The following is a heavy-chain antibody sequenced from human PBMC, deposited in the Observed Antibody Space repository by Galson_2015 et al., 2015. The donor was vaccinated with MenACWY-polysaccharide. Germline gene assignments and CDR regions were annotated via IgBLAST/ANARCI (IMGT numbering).Heavy chain of an antibody. CDR2: IKSKIDGGAT. J-gene: IGHJ4*02. Sequence: SLRLSCAASGFTFRSAWMSWVRQAPGKGLEWVGRIKSKIDGGATEYAAPMRGRFTISRDDSKNTMYLQMNSLKADDTAVYYCTTDGRHTSSSLRPHFWGQGALVIASS. D-gene: IGHD6-13*01. V-gene: IGHV3-15*01. CDR1: GFTFRSAW. CDR3: TTDGRHTSSSLRPHF.